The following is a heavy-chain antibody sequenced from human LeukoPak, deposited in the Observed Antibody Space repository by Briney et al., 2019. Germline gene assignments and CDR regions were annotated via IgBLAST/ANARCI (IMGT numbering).Heavy chain of an antibody. Sequence: SETLSLTCTVSGGSISSYYWNWIRQPARKGLEWIGRIYTSGSTSYNSSLKSRVTMSVDTSKNQFSLRLSSVTAADTAVYYCARDVGGYNYGYSLDYWGQGTLVSVSS. CDR3: ARDVGGYNYGYSLDY. CDR1: GGSISSYY. V-gene: IGHV4-4*07. D-gene: IGHD5-18*01. J-gene: IGHJ4*02. CDR2: IYTSGST.